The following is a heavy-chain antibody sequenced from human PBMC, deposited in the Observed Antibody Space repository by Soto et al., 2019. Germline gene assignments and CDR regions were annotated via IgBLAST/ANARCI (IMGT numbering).Heavy chain of an antibody. CDR1: GDSVSSNSAA. J-gene: IGHJ6*03. CDR3: ARDSGRSPSGYDSYYYYYYYMDV. CDR2: TYYRSKWYN. V-gene: IGHV6-1*01. D-gene: IGHD5-12*01. Sequence: SQTLSLTCAISGDSVSSNSAAWNWIRQSPSRGLEWLGRTYYRSKWYNDYAVSVKSRITINPDTSKNQFSLQLNSVTPEDTAVYYCARDSGRSPSGYDSYYYYYYYMDVWGKWTTVTVSS.